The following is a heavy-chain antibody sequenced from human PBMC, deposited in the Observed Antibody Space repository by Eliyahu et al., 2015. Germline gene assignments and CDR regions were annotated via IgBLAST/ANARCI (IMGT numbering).Heavy chain of an antibody. Sequence: VQLLESGGGLVQPGGSLRLSCAASGXTFSGXAMNWVRQAPGKGLEWVSAISGSGDRTYYADSVKGRFTISRDNSRNTLFLQMDSLTAEDTAAYYCAKKEEAYSAWPANEYFQHWGQGTLVTVSS. CDR3: AKKEEAYSAWPANEYFQH. J-gene: IGHJ1*01. V-gene: IGHV3-23*01. CDR1: GXTFSGXA. CDR2: ISGSGDRT. D-gene: IGHD2-15*01.